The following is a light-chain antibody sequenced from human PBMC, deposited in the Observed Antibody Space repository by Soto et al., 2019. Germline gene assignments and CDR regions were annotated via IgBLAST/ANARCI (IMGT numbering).Light chain of an antibody. CDR3: QKYNSYPIT. CDR2: KAS. CDR1: QSISTW. V-gene: IGKV1-5*03. J-gene: IGKJ5*01. Sequence: DLQMTQSPSTLSSSFGDSVTITCRASQSISTWLAWYQQKTGKAPKLLIYKASGLESGVPSRFSGRGSGTELNLTISRLQPDDFATYYCQKYNSYPITCGQGTRLE.